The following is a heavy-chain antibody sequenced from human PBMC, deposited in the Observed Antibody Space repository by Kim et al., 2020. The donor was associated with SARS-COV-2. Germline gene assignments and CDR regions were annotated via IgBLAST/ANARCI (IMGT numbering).Heavy chain of an antibody. CDR2: TYYRSQWYN. Sequence: SQTLSLTCAISGDSVSSNTAAWNWIRQSPSRGLEWLGRTYYRSQWYNDYAESVKSRITISPDTSKNQFSLHLNSVTPEDTAVYYCSSDHYGSSQIGMDVWGQGTTVTVSS. J-gene: IGHJ6*02. V-gene: IGHV6-1*01. CDR1: GDSVSSNTAA. D-gene: IGHD3-10*01. CDR3: SSDHYGSSQIGMDV.